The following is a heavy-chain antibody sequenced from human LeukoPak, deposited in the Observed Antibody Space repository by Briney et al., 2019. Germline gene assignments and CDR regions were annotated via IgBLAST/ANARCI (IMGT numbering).Heavy chain of an antibody. V-gene: IGHV3-21*01. CDR3: ARGLRRGSNYFDY. CDR1: GFTFSSYS. D-gene: IGHD3-10*01. J-gene: IGHJ4*02. Sequence: GGSLRLSCAASGFTFSSYSMNWVRQAPGKGLEWVSSISSSSYIHYADSVKGRFTISRDNAKNSLYLQMNSLRAEDTAVYYCARGLRRGSNYFDYWGQGTLVTVSS. CDR2: ISSSSYI.